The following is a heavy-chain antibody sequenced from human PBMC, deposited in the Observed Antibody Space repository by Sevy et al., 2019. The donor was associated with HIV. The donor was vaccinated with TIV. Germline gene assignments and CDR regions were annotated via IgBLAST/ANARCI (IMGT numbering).Heavy chain of an antibody. CDR1: GGSITSYY. Sequence: SETLSLTCTVSGGSITSYYWSWIRQPPGKGLEWIGYIYYSGSTNYNPSLKSRVTISVDTSKNQFSLKLSSVTAADTAVYYCARVYCSGGSCYVDYWGQGTLVTVSS. J-gene: IGHJ4*02. CDR3: ARVYCSGGSCYVDY. V-gene: IGHV4-59*01. CDR2: IYYSGST. D-gene: IGHD2-15*01.